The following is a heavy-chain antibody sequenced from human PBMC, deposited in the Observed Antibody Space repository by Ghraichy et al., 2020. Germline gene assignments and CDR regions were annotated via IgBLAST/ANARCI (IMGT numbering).Heavy chain of an antibody. J-gene: IGHJ4*02. V-gene: IGHV4-59*08. Sequence: SETLSLTCTVSGGSISDYYWTWIRQPPGKAFEWIGYIYYSGSTNYNPSLKSRVTISLHTSKNQFSLRLSSVTAADTAVYYCAGHSNAWVPYYFDNWGQGARVSV. D-gene: IGHD3-3*02. CDR1: GGSISDYY. CDR3: AGHSNAWVPYYFDN. CDR2: IYYSGST.